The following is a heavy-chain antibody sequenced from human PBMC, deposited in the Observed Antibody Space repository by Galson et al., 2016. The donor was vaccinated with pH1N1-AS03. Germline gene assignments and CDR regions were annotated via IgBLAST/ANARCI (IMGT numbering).Heavy chain of an antibody. V-gene: IGHV3-7*03. J-gene: IGHJ4*02. CDR3: ARNSYEDVDLEGFYFDY. CDR1: GFTFTKYW. CDR2: INQRGSES. Sequence: SLRLSCAASGFTFTKYWMTWIRQAPGKGLEWVANINQRGSESHYVDSVKGRFTISRDSSKNTLYLQMDSLETEDTAVYYCARNSYEDVDLEGFYFDYWGQGTLVTVSS. D-gene: IGHD3-22*01.